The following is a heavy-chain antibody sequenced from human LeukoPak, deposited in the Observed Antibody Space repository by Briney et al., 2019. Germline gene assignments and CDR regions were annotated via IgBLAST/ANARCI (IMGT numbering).Heavy chain of an antibody. V-gene: IGHV3-48*03. J-gene: IGHJ6*03. Sequence: TGGSLRLSCAASGFTFSSYEMNWVRQAPGKGLEWVSYISSSGSTIYYADSVKGRFTISRDNAKNSLYLQMNSLRAEDTALYYCAKDSVVGATRRNYYYMDVWGKGTTVTISS. D-gene: IGHD1-26*01. CDR1: GFTFSSYE. CDR2: ISSSGSTI. CDR3: AKDSVVGATRRNYYYMDV.